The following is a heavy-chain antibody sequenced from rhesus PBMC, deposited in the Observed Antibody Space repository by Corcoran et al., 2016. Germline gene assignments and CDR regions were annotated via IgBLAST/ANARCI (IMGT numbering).Heavy chain of an antibody. Sequence: QVQLQQWGEGLVKPSETLSLTCAVYGGAISSNSWSGIRQPPGKGMEWIGRIRSGGTTNYNPSLKSRVTISIDTSKNQLSLKRSSVTAADTAVYYCARDVGSWCPYFDYWGQGVLVIVS. CDR3: ARDVGSWCPYFDY. D-gene: IGHD6-25*01. CDR1: GGAISSNS. V-gene: IGHV4-160*01. CDR2: IRSGGTT. J-gene: IGHJ4*01.